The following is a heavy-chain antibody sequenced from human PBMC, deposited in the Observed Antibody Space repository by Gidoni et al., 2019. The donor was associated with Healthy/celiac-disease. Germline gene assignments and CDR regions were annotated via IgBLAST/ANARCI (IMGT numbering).Heavy chain of an antibody. CDR3: ARDPDPGIAAAGNGY. CDR1: GFTFSSYA. V-gene: IGHV3-30*04. Sequence: QVQLVESGGGVVQPGRSLRLSCAASGFTFSSYAMHWVRQAPGKGLEWVAVISYDGSNKYYADSVKGRFTISRDNSKNTLYLQMNSLRAEDTAVYYCARDPDPGIAAAGNGYWGQGTLVTVSS. CDR2: ISYDGSNK. D-gene: IGHD6-13*01. J-gene: IGHJ4*02.